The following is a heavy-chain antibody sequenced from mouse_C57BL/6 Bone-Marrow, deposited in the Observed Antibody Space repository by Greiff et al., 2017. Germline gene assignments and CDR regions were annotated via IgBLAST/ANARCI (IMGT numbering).Heavy chain of an antibody. V-gene: IGHV1-87*01. D-gene: IGHD2-3*01. Sequence: QVQLKESGPELARPWASVKISCQAFYTFSRRVHFAIRDTNYWMQWVKQRPGQGLEWIGAIYPGNGDTSYNQKFKGKATLTADKSSSTAYMQLRTLTSVGSAVYYCASRGWLLHPYWYFDVWGTGTTVTVSS. CDR1: YTFSRRVH. CDR2: GQGLEWIG. CDR3: SVGSAVYYCASRGWLLHPYWYFDV. J-gene: IGHJ1*03.